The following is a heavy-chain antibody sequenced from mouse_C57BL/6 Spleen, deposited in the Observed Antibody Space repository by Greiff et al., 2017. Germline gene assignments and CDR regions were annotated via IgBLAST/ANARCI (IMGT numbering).Heavy chain of an antibody. D-gene: IGHD1-1*01. CDR1: GFTFSSYA. CDR2: ISDGGSYT. CDR3: AIEDYYGSSYAWFAY. Sequence: EVQGVESGGGLVKPGGSLKLSCAASGFTFSSYAMSWVRQTPEKRLEWVATISDGGSYTYYPDNVQGRFTISRDNAKNNLYLQMSHLKSEDTAMYYCAIEDYYGSSYAWFAYWGQGTLVTVSA. V-gene: IGHV5-4*01. J-gene: IGHJ3*01.